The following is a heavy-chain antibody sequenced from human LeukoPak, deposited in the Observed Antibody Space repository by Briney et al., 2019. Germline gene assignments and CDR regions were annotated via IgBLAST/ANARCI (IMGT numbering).Heavy chain of an antibody. J-gene: IGHJ5*02. V-gene: IGHV1-69*13. Sequence: LVKVSCKASGGTFSIYAISWVRQAPGQGLEWMGGIIPIFGTANYAQKLQGIVTITADESTSTAYMELSSLRSEDTAVYYCARDIPHAWSSGYYLNWFDPWGQGTLVTVSS. CDR2: IIPIFGTA. CDR1: GGTFSIYA. D-gene: IGHD3-22*01. CDR3: ARDIPHAWSSGYYLNWFDP.